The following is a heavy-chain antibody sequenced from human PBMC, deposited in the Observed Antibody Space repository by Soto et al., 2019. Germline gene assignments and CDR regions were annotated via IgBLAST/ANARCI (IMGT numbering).Heavy chain of an antibody. J-gene: IGHJ4*02. CDR3: TRGLGDFWSGYYTANFDY. D-gene: IGHD3-3*01. CDR2: IRSKAYGGTT. Sequence: GGSLRLSCTASGFTFGDYAMSWFRQAPGKGLEWVGFIRSKAYGGTTEYAASVKGRFTISRDDSKSIAYLQMNSLKTEDTAVYYCTRGLGDFWSGYYTANFDYWGQGTLVTVSS. V-gene: IGHV3-49*03. CDR1: GFTFGDYA.